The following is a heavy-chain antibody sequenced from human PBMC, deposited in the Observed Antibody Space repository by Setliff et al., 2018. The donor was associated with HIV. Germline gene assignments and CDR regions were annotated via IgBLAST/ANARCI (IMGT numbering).Heavy chain of an antibody. D-gene: IGHD5-12*01. J-gene: IGHJ4*02. CDR1: GVSISAYF. Sequence: SETLSLTCAVSGVSISAYFWSWIRQPPGKGLEWIGTVYYDASTIYTPSLNSRVIISVDTSKSQFSLNLSSVTAADTAVYYCARWGDGYNSYDSWGQGTLVTVSS. CDR2: VYYDAST. V-gene: IGHV4-59*01. CDR3: ARWGDGYNSYDS.